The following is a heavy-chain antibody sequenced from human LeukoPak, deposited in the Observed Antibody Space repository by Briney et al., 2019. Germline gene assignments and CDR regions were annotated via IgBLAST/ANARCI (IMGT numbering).Heavy chain of an antibody. V-gene: IGHV3-21*01. J-gene: IGHJ4*02. Sequence: PGGSLRLSCAASGFTFSSYAMNWVRQAPGKGLEWVSSISSSSSYIYYADSVKGRFTISRDNAKNSLYLQMNSLRAEDTAVYYCARRKWLVNPYFDYWGQGTLVTVSS. CDR3: ARRKWLVNPYFDY. CDR2: ISSSSSYI. D-gene: IGHD6-19*01. CDR1: GFTFSSYA.